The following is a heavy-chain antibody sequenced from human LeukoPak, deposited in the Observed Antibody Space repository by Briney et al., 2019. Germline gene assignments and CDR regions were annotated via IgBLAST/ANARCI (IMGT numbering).Heavy chain of an antibody. CDR2: INSGSNSI. CDR1: GYIFSSVT. CDR3: TRGSYGDYGY. V-gene: IGHV3-21*01. J-gene: IGHJ4*02. Sequence: PGGSLRLSCAASGYIFSSVTMNWVRQAPGKGLEWVSSINSGSNSIYYADSVKGRFTISRDNAKNSLYLQMNSLRAEDTAVYYCTRGSYGDYGYWGQGALVTVSS. D-gene: IGHD4-17*01.